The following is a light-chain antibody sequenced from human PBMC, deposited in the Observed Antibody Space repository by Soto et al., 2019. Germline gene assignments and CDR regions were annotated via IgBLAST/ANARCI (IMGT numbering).Light chain of an antibody. CDR3: QQYDYMPYT. J-gene: IGKJ2*01. CDR2: DAS. CDR1: EDITNY. V-gene: IGKV1-33*01. Sequence: DVQMTQSPSSLSASVGDRITITCQASEDITNYLHWYQQKPGKAPKLLIYDASNLETGVPSRFSGSGSGTDFSFTISSLQPEDIATYYCQQYDYMPYTFGPGTKLEIK.